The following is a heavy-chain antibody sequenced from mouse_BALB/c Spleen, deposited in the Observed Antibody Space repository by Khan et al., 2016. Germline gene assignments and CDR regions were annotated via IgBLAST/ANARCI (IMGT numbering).Heavy chain of an antibody. J-gene: IGHJ2*01. V-gene: IGHV3-2*02. CDR1: GYSITSDYA. D-gene: IGHD1-1*01. CDR2: ISYSGST. Sequence: EVQLQESGPGLVKPSQSLSLTCTVTGYSITSDYAWNWIRQFPGNKLEWMGYISYSGSTSYNPSLKSRISITRDTSKNQFFLQLNSVTTEDPATYYCARWGFTTVDDYWGQGTTLTVSS. CDR3: ARWGFTTVDDY.